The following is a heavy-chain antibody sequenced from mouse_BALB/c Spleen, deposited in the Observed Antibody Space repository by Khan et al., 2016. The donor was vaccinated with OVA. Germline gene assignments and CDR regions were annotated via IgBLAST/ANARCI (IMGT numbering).Heavy chain of an antibody. D-gene: IGHD1-1*01. V-gene: IGHV3-2*02. Sequence: EVQLQESGPGLVKPSQSLSLTCTVTGYSITSDYAWYWIRQFPGNKLEWMGYISYSGNTKYNPSLKSRISITRDTSKNQFFLQLKSVTTEDTATYYGARIYGGDFDYWGQGTTLTVSS. CDR2: ISYSGNT. J-gene: IGHJ2*01. CDR1: GYSITSDYA. CDR3: ARIYGGDFDY.